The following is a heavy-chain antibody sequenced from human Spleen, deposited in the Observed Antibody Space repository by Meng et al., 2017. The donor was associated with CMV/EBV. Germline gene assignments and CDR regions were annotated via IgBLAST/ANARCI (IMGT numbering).Heavy chain of an antibody. J-gene: IGHJ4*02. D-gene: IGHD3-22*01. CDR2: IIPIFGTA. Sequence: QGRLVRPGAEGKKAGSSVKVSCKASGGTFSSYAISWVRQAPGQGLEWMGGIIPIFGTANYAQKFQGRVTITADESTSTAYMELSSLRSEDTAVYYCARGYYDTMGYFDYWGQGTLVTVSS. V-gene: IGHV1-69*12. CDR1: GGTFSSYA. CDR3: ARGYYDTMGYFDY.